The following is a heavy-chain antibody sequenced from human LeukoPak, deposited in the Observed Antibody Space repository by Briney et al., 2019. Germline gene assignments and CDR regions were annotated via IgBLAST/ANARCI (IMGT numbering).Heavy chain of an antibody. CDR1: GFTFSSYA. CDR2: ISGSGGST. D-gene: IGHD3-22*01. V-gene: IGHV3-23*01. Sequence: GGSLRLSCAASGFTFSSYAMSWVRQTPGTWLECVSSISGSGGSTNYADSVKGRFTISRDNSKNTLYLQVNRLRVEDTAAYYCAKGHIDSGGYYSFDYWGQGTLVTVSS. CDR3: AKGHIDSGGYYSFDY. J-gene: IGHJ4*02.